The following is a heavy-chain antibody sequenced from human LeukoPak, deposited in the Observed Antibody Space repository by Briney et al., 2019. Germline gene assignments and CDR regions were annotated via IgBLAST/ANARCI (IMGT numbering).Heavy chain of an antibody. D-gene: IGHD3-16*01. Sequence: GGSLRFSCAASGFTFSSYGMHWFRQAPGKGLEWVAVIWYDGSNKYYADSVKGRFTISRDNSKNTLYLQMNSLRAEDTAVYYCARGVPRRFAYYYYGMDVWGQGTTVTVSS. CDR2: IWYDGSNK. J-gene: IGHJ6*02. CDR1: GFTFSSYG. CDR3: ARGVPRRFAYYYYGMDV. V-gene: IGHV3-33*01.